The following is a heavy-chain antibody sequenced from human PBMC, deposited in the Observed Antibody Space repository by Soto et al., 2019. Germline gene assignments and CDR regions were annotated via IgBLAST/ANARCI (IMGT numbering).Heavy chain of an antibody. J-gene: IGHJ6*02. CDR3: ARDLRGAGTSGYYGMDV. CDR2: IYYSGST. CDR1: GGSISSYY. V-gene: IGHV4-59*01. D-gene: IGHD6-19*01. Sequence: LSLTCTVSGGSISSYYWSWIRQPPGKGLEWIGYIYYSGSTTYQPSLKSRVTISVDRSQNQFSLELTSVTAADTAVYFCARDLRGAGTSGYYGMDVWGQGTTVTVS.